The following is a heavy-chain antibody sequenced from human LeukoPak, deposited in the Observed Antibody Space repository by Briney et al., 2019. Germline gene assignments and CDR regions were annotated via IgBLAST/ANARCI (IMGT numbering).Heavy chain of an antibody. D-gene: IGHD3-10*01. Sequence: GASVKVSCKASGYTFTGYYMHWVRQAPGQGLELMGRINPNSGGTNYAQKFQGRVTMTRDTSISTAYMELSRLRSDDTAVYYCARRGFGDQGRPKAFDIWGQGTMVTVSS. V-gene: IGHV1-2*06. CDR2: INPNSGGT. J-gene: IGHJ3*02. CDR3: ARRGFGDQGRPKAFDI. CDR1: GYTFTGYY.